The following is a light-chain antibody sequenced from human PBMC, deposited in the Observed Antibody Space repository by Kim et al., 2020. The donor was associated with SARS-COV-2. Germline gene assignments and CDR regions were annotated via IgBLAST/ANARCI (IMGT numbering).Light chain of an antibody. CDR2: GAS. V-gene: IGKV3-20*01. CDR1: QSVSSSY. J-gene: IGKJ2*01. Sequence: SLSPGERATLSCRASQSVSSSYLAWYQQKPGQAPRLLIYGASSRATGIPDRFSGSESGTDFTLTISRLEPEDFAVYYCQQYGSSYTFGQGTKLEI. CDR3: QQYGSSYT.